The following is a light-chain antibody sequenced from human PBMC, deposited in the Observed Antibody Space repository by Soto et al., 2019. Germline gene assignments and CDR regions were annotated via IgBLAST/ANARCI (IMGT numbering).Light chain of an antibody. Sequence: DIHMTQSPSPVSASVGDRVTITCRASQGISSWLAGYQQKPGKYPKLLIYTVSSLQSGVPSRFNGSGSGTDFTLTVSSLQPEEFATYYCQQANSFPLTVGGGTKVEI. CDR2: TVS. V-gene: IGKV1-12*01. J-gene: IGKJ4*02. CDR3: QQANSFPLT. CDR1: QGISSW.